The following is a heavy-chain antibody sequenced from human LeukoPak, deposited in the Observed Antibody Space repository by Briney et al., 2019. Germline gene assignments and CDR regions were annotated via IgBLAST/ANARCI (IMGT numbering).Heavy chain of an antibody. J-gene: IGHJ4*02. V-gene: IGHV3-30*04. CDR3: ARDLT. CDR1: GFTFSSYA. CDR2: ISYDGSNK. Sequence: GRSLRLSCAASGFTFSSYAMHWVRQAPGKRLEWVAVISYDGSNKYYADSVKGRFTISRDNSKNTLYLQMNSLRAEDTAVYYCARDLTWGQGTLVTVSS.